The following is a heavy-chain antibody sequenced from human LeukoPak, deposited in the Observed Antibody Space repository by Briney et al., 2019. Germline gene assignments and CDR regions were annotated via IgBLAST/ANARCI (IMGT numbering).Heavy chain of an antibody. CDR1: GFTFSSYW. CDR3: ATGAGCGY. Sequence: GGSPRLSCAASGFTFSSYWMTWGRQAPGKGLEWVANIKQDGSERNYVDSVKGRFTISRDNAKNSLYLQMNTLRDEDTAVYYCATGAGCGYWGQGTLVTVSS. CDR2: IKQDGSER. D-gene: IGHD6-19*01. J-gene: IGHJ4*02. V-gene: IGHV3-7*03.